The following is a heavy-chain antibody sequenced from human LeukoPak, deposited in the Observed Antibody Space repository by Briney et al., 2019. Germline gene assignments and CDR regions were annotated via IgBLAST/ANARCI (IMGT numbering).Heavy chain of an antibody. Sequence: GASVKVSCKASGYTFTRYYMHWVRQAPGQGLEWMGVINPSGGSTRYAQSFQGRVTLTRDTSTSTFYMGLSSLRSEDTAVYYCARDLEIDGYSYGVFDYWGQGTLVTVSS. V-gene: IGHV1-46*01. D-gene: IGHD5-18*01. J-gene: IGHJ4*02. CDR3: ARDLEIDGYSYGVFDY. CDR2: INPSGGST. CDR1: GYTFTRYY.